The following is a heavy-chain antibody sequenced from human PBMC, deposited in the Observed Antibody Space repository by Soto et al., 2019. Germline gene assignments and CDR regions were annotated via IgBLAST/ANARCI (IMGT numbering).Heavy chain of an antibody. D-gene: IGHD3-10*01. CDR3: AGVWFGQFHVYHGVDV. V-gene: IGHV4-59*01. Sequence: PSETLSLTCTVSGGSISSYYWIWIRQPPGKGLEWIGYVYHSGSTNYNPSLKSRVAMSVDTSENQISLQLSSVTAADTAVYYCAGVWFGQFHVYHGVDVWGQGTTVTVSS. CDR2: VYHSGST. CDR1: GGSISSYY. J-gene: IGHJ6*02.